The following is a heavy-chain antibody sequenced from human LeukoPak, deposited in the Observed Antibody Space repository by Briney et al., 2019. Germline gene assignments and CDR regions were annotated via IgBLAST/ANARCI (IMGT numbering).Heavy chain of an antibody. J-gene: IGHJ4*02. V-gene: IGHV1-18*01. D-gene: IGHD3-22*01. CDR2: ISAYNGNT. Sequence: GASVKVSCKASGYGFTSYSISWVRQAPGQGLEWMGWISAYNGNTNYAQKLQGRVTMTTDRSTNTAYMDLRSLRSDDTAVYYCARSRYYFDSSASNAPLDYWGQGALVTVSS. CDR1: GYGFTSYS. CDR3: ARSRYYFDSSASNAPLDY.